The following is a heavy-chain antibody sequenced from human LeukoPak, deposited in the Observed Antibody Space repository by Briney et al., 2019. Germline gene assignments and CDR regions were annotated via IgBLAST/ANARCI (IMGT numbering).Heavy chain of an antibody. Sequence: SETLSLTCTVSGGSISSGDCYWSWIRQPPWKGLEWIGYIYYSGSTYYNPSLKSRVTISVDTSKNQFSLKLSSVTAADTAVYYCARDPSGSSATMDVWGKGTTVTVSS. V-gene: IGHV4-30-4*08. CDR2: IYYSGST. D-gene: IGHD1-26*01. CDR3: ARDPSGSSATMDV. J-gene: IGHJ6*04. CDR1: GGSISSGDCY.